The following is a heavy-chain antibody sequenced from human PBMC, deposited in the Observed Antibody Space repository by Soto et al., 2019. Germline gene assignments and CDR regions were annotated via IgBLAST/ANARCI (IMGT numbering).Heavy chain of an antibody. J-gene: IGHJ4*02. Sequence: QVQLVESGGGVVQPGRSLRLSCAASGFTFSSYGMHWVRQAPGKGLEWVAVIWYDGSNKYYADSVKGRFTISRDNSKNTLYLQMNSLRAEDTAVYYCAREPPYPSYCSSNSCYGDYFDYWGQGTLLTVSS. D-gene: IGHD2-2*01. CDR2: IWYDGSNK. V-gene: IGHV3-33*01. CDR3: AREPPYPSYCSSNSCYGDYFDY. CDR1: GFTFSSYG.